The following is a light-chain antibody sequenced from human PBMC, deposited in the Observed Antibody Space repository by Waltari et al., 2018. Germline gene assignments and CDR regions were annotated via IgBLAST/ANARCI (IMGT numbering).Light chain of an antibody. Sequence: DIVMPQSPDSLAVSLGERATINCKSSQSALYNSNGKNYLAWYQQKPGQPPKLLIYWASTRPSGVPDRFSGGGSGTDFTLTINSLQAEDVAVYYCQQYYRSRTFGQGTKVEIK. CDR2: WAS. V-gene: IGKV4-1*01. J-gene: IGKJ1*01. CDR3: QQYYRSRT. CDR1: QSALYNSNGKNY.